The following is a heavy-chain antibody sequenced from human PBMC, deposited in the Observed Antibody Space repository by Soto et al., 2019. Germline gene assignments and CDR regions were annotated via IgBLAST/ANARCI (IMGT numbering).Heavy chain of an antibody. CDR3: AKGGSYSPNYFDY. D-gene: IGHD3-16*01. V-gene: IGHV3-30*18. CDR2: ISYDGSNK. J-gene: IGHJ4*02. CDR1: GLTFSSYG. Sequence: GGSLRLSCAASGLTFSSYGMHWVRQAPGKGLEWVAVISYDGSNKYYADSVKGRFTISRDNSKNTLYLQMNSLRAEDTAVYYCAKGGSYSPNYFDYWGQGTLVTVSS.